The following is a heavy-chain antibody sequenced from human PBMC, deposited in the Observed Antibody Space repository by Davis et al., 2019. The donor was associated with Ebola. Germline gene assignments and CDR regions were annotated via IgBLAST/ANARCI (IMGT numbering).Heavy chain of an antibody. CDR2: INHSGST. Sequence: MPGGSLRLSCAVYGGSFSGYYWSWIRQPPGKGLEWIGEINHSGSTNYNPSLKSRVTISVDTSKNQFSLKLSSVTAADTAVYYCARGGAYLFWDYWGQGTLVTVSS. CDR3: ARGGAYLFWDY. D-gene: IGHD3-3*01. CDR1: GGSFSGYY. J-gene: IGHJ4*02. V-gene: IGHV4-34*01.